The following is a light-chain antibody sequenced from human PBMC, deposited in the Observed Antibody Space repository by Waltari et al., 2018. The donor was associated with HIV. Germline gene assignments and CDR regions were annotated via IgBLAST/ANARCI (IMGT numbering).Light chain of an antibody. Sequence: QSALTQPPSASGSPGQSVTISCTGTSSDVGASNYVSWFQPHPGKAPKLMIYDVTKRPSGVPDRFSGSKSGNTASLTVSGLQAEDEADYYCASHAGSKDVFGGGTRLTVL. CDR3: ASHAGSKDV. J-gene: IGLJ2*01. V-gene: IGLV2-8*01. CDR2: DVT. CDR1: SSDVGASNY.